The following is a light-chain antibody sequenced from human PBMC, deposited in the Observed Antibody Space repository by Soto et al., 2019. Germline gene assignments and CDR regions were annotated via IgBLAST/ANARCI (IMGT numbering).Light chain of an antibody. Sequence: EIVLTQSPGTLSLSPGEGASLSCRASQRVGSNYLAWYQHKPGQTPRLLIYDTSTRATGVPARFSGSRSGPEFTLTINSLQSEDFAIYYCQPYNNWPLTFGGGTKVDIK. CDR1: QRVGSN. CDR2: DTS. V-gene: IGKV3-15*01. J-gene: IGKJ4*01. CDR3: QPYNNWPLT.